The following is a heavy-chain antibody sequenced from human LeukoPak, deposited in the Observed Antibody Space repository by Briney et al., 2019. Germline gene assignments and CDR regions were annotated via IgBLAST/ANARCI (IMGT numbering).Heavy chain of an antibody. D-gene: IGHD6-13*01. CDR2: IFYSGNT. CDR1: GGSLSGHW. J-gene: IGHJ5*02. Sequence: SETLSLTCTVSGGSLSGHWWSWIRQPPGKGLEWIGYIFYSGNTKYNPSLNTRVTISVDTSKNQFSLNLSSVTAADTAVYYCAGLHFAAAEEFDPWGEGTLVTVS. CDR3: AGLHFAAAEEFDP. V-gene: IGHV4-59*08.